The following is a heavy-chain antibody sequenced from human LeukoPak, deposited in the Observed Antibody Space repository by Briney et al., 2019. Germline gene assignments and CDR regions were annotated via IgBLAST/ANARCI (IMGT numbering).Heavy chain of an antibody. Sequence: GGSLRLSCAASGLTINTNYMNWVRQAPGKGLEWVSSISSSSSYIYYADSVKGRFTISRDNAKNSLYLQMNSLRAEDTAVYYCMVRYSSGWPFDYWGQGTLVTVSS. CDR3: MVRYSSGWPFDY. J-gene: IGHJ4*02. CDR1: GLTINTNY. CDR2: ISSSSSYI. V-gene: IGHV3-21*01. D-gene: IGHD6-19*01.